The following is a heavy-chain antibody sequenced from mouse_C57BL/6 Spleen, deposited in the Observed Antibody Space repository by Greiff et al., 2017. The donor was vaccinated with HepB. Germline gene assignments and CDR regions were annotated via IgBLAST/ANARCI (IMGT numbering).Heavy chain of an antibody. CDR2: IHPNSGST. J-gene: IGHJ4*01. CDR1: GYTFTSYW. V-gene: IGHV1-64*01. Sequence: QVQLKQPGAELVKPGASVKLSCKASGYTFTSYWMHWVKQRPGQGLEWIGMIHPNSGSTNYNEKFKSKATLTVDKSSSTAYMQLSSLTSEDSAVYYCAERNYYAMDYWGQGTSVTVSS. CDR3: AERNYYAMDY.